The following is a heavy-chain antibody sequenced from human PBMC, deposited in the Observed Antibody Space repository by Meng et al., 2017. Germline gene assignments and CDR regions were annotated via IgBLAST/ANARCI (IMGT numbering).Heavy chain of an antibody. CDR3: ARGDYGDYG. CDR2: IYYSGST. D-gene: IGHD4-17*01. CDR1: GGSISSSSYY. Sequence: SETLSLTCTVSGGSISSSSYYWGWIRQPPGKGLEWIGSIYYSGSTYYNPSLKSRVTISVDTSKNQFSLKLSSVTAADTAVYYCARGDYGDYGWGQGTLVTVSS. J-gene: IGHJ4*02. V-gene: IGHV4-39*07.